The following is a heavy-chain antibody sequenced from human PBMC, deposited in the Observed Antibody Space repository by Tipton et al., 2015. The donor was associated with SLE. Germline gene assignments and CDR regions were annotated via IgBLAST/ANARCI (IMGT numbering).Heavy chain of an antibody. J-gene: IGHJ6*02. CDR2: INHSGST. V-gene: IGHV4-34*01. CDR3: ARGGGSYGSGSYYPMDV. Sequence: LSCAVYGGSFSGYYWSWIRQPPGKGLEWIGEINHSGSTNYNPSLKSRVTISVDTSKNQISLKLSSVTAADTAVYYCARGGGSYGSGSYYPMDVWGQGPAVTVSS. CDR1: GGSFSGYY. D-gene: IGHD3-10*01.